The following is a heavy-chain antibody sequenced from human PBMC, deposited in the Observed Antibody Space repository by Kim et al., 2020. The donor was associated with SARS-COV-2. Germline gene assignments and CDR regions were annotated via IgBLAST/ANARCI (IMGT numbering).Heavy chain of an antibody. V-gene: IGHV4-39*01. J-gene: IGHJ3*02. CDR3: ARLEFGKLGPDAFDI. D-gene: IGHD7-27*01. Sequence: PSLKSRVTISVDTSKNQFSLKLSSVIAADTAVYYCARLEFGKLGPDAFDIWGQGTMVTVSS.